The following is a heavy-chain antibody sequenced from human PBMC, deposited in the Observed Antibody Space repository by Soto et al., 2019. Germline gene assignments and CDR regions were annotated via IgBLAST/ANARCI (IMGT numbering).Heavy chain of an antibody. D-gene: IGHD1-1*01. CDR1: RDSVSSNSAA. Sequence: SQTLSLTCAISRDSVSSNSAAWNWLRQSPSRGLEWLGRTYYRSKWYNDYAVSVKSRITINPDTSKNQFSLQLNSVTPEDTAVYYCASCRNPAKFDYWGQGTLVTVSS. V-gene: IGHV6-1*01. CDR2: TYYRSKWYN. CDR3: ASCRNPAKFDY. J-gene: IGHJ4*02.